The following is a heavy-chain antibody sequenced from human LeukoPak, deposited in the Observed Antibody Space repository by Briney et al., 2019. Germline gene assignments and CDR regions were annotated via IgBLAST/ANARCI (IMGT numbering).Heavy chain of an antibody. J-gene: IGHJ5*02. Sequence: PGGSLRLSCAASGFTFSSYAMNWVRQAPGKGLEWVSAISGSGRSTYYADSVKGRFTISRDNSKNTLYLQMNSLRAEDTAVYYCAKEDSSSWPENWFDPWGQGTLVTVSS. CDR1: GFTFSSYA. D-gene: IGHD6-13*01. CDR3: AKEDSSSWPENWFDP. V-gene: IGHV3-23*01. CDR2: ISGSGRST.